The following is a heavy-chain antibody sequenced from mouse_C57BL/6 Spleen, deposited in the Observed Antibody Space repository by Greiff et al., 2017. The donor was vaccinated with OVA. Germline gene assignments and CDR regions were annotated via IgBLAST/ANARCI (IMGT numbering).Heavy chain of an antibody. Sequence: VQLQQSVAELVRPGASVKLSCTASGFPIKNSYMHWVKPRPDQGLEWIGRITPANGNTNYAPKFQGKATITANTSSNTAYLQRSSLTSEDTAIESCARDSNYVLFDYWGQGTTLTVAS. J-gene: IGHJ2*01. CDR1: GFPIKNSY. D-gene: IGHD2-5*01. CDR3: ARDSNYVLFDY. V-gene: IGHV14-3*01. CDR2: ITPANGNT.